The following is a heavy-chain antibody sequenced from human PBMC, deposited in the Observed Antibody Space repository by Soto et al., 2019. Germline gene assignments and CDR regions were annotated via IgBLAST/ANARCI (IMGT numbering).Heavy chain of an antibody. Sequence: PGGSLRLSCAASGFPFSSYSMNWVRQAPGKGLEWVSSISSSSSYIYYADSVKGRFTISRDNAKNSLYLQMNSLRAEDTAVYYCARDTYFYGSGSYGPWGQGTLVTVSS. CDR2: ISSSSSYI. CDR1: GFPFSSYS. CDR3: ARDTYFYGSGSYGP. V-gene: IGHV3-21*01. D-gene: IGHD3-10*01. J-gene: IGHJ5*02.